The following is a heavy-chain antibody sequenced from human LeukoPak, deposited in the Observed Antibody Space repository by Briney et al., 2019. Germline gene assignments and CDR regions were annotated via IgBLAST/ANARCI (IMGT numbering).Heavy chain of an antibody. CDR1: GYTFTGYY. CDR2: INPNSGGT. J-gene: IGHJ6*04. CDR3: ARSHYYGSGSVYGMDV. Sequence: ASVKVSCKASGYTFTGYYMHRVRQAPGQGLEWMGWINPNSGGTNYAQKFQGWVTMTRDTSISTAYMELSRLRSDDTAVYYCARSHYYGSGSVYGMDVWGKGTTVTVSS. D-gene: IGHD3-10*01. V-gene: IGHV1-2*04.